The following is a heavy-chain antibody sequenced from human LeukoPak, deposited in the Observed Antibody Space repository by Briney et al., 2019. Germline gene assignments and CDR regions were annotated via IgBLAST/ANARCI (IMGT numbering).Heavy chain of an antibody. CDR1: GFTVSSNY. CDR2: IYSGGST. D-gene: IGHD3-3*01. Sequence: GGSLRLSCAASGFTVSSNYMSWVRQAPGKGLEWVSVIYSGGSTYYADSVKGRFTISRDNSKNTLYLQMNSLRAEDTAVYYCASAAYYDFWSGYYSSEYFQHWGQGTLVTVSS. CDR3: ASAAYYDFWSGYYSSEYFQH. V-gene: IGHV3-53*01. J-gene: IGHJ1*01.